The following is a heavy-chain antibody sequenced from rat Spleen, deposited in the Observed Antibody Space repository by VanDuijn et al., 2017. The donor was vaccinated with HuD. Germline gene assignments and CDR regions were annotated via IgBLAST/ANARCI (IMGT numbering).Heavy chain of an antibody. Sequence: QVQLKESGPGLVRPSQTLSLTCTVSGFSLSSNGVIWVRQPPGKGLEWMGVFWGNGNTIYNSALKSRLSISRDTSKSQVFLKMDNLQTEDTAMYFCVSGIVAFDYWGQGVMVTVSS. V-gene: IGHV2S61*01. CDR3: VSGIVAFDY. CDR2: FWGNGNT. J-gene: IGHJ2*01. D-gene: IGHD1-8*01. CDR1: GFSLSSNG.